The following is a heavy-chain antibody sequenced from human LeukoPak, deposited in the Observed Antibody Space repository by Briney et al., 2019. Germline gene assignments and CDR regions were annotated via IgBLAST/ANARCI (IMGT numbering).Heavy chain of an antibody. CDR3: VRGSYDIVTSYFALYYYGMDV. V-gene: IGHV3-48*01. Sequence: PGGSLRLSCAASGFTFSTYSMNWVRQAPGKGLEWVSYISSSSGTIYYADSVKGRFTISRDNAENSMYLLMKSLRAEDTAVYYYVRGSYDIVTSYFALYYYGMDVWGQGTTVTVSS. CDR2: ISSSSGTI. CDR1: GFTFSTYS. J-gene: IGHJ6*02. D-gene: IGHD3-9*01.